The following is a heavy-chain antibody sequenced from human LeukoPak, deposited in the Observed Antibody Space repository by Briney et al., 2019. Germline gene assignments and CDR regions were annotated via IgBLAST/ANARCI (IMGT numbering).Heavy chain of an antibody. V-gene: IGHV1-69*05. D-gene: IGHD3-10*01. Sequence: GASVKVSCKASGGTFSSDAISWVRQAPGQGLEWMGGIIPIFGTANYAQKFQGRVTITTDESTSTAYMELSSLRSEDTAVYYCASCDVPGINYYYYYMDVWGKGTTVTVSS. CDR1: GGTFSSDA. CDR3: ASCDVPGINYYYYYMDV. J-gene: IGHJ6*03. CDR2: IIPIFGTA.